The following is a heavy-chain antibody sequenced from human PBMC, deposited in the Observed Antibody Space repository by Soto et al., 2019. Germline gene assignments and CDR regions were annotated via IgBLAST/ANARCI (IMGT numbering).Heavy chain of an antibody. CDR1: GFTFSSYA. CDR3: ARDSYTIFGVVPPDYYYYYGMDV. D-gene: IGHD3-3*01. J-gene: IGHJ6*02. V-gene: IGHV3-30-3*01. CDR2: IASDGSNK. Sequence: QVQLVESGGGVVQPGRSLRLSCAASGFTFSSYAMHWVRQAPGKGLEWVAVIASDGSNKYYADSVKCRFTISRDNSKNTLYLQMNSLRAEDTAVYYCARDSYTIFGVVPPDYYYYYGMDVWGQGTTVTVSS.